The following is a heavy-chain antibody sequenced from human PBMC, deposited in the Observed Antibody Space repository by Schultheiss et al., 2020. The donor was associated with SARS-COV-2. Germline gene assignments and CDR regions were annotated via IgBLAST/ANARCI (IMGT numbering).Heavy chain of an antibody. J-gene: IGHJ4*02. CDR1: GVSVSTYC. V-gene: IGHV4-59*08. Sequence: SETLSLTCTVFGVSVSTYCWNWIRRPPGKGLEWIGFIHDSGSTNYNSSLKSRVTISVDTSKNQFSLKLTSVTAADTAIYYCARRRSDGNWYLDTWGPGTLVTVSS. CDR3: ARRRSDGNWYLDT. D-gene: IGHD4-23*01. CDR2: IHDSGST.